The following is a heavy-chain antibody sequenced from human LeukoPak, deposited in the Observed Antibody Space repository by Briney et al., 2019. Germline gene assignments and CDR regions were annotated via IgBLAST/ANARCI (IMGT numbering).Heavy chain of an antibody. V-gene: IGHV3-30-3*01. D-gene: IGHD6-19*01. J-gene: IGHJ4*02. Sequence: GGSLRLSCAPSGFTFAKYAMNWVRQAPGKGLEWVAVISSDGVHKYYADSVKGRFTISRDNSKNTLYLQMNSLGAEDTAVYYCARDRGWLGYFDYWGQGTLVTVSS. CDR3: ARDRGWLGYFDY. CDR1: GFTFAKYA. CDR2: ISSDGVHK.